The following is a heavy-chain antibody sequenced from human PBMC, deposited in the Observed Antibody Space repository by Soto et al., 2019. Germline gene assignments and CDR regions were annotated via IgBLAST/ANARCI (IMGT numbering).Heavy chain of an antibody. CDR2: IYYSGST. J-gene: IGHJ4*02. Sequence: SETLSLTCTVSGGSISSSSYYWGWIRQPPGKGLEWIGSIYYSGSTYYNPSLKSRVTISVDTSKNQFSLKLSSVTAADTAVYYCARHGKSSGYIFDYWGQGTLVTVSS. V-gene: IGHV4-39*01. CDR1: GGSISSSSYY. CDR3: ARHGKSSGYIFDY. D-gene: IGHD3-22*01.